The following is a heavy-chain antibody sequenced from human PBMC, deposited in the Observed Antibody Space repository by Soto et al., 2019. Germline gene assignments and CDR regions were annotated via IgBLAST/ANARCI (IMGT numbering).Heavy chain of an antibody. Sequence: QVQLVQSGAEEKKHGASVRVSCKASGYTFTSYAMHWVRQAPGQRLEWMGWINAGNGNTKYSHKFQVRVTITRDTSAITAYMELSSLRSEDTAVYYCARHGSACDYWGQGTLVTVSS. CDR3: ARHGSACDY. CDR1: GYTFTSYA. D-gene: IGHD6-19*01. J-gene: IGHJ4*02. V-gene: IGHV1-3*05. CDR2: INAGNGNT.